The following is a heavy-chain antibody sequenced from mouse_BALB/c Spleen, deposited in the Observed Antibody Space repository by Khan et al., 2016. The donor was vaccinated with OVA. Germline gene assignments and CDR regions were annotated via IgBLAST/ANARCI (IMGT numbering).Heavy chain of an antibody. J-gene: IGHJ3*01. Sequence: QVQLQQSGAELARPGASVKMSCKASGYTFTSYTIHWIKLRPGQGLEWIGYINPSNGYTNYNQKFKDKATLTADKSSTTAYMELSSLTSDDSALYNCVRDGAYHRNDGWFAYWGQGTLVTVS. CDR2: INPSNGYT. CDR3: VRDGAYHRNDGWFAY. D-gene: IGHD2-14*01. V-gene: IGHV1-4*01. CDR1: GYTFTSYT.